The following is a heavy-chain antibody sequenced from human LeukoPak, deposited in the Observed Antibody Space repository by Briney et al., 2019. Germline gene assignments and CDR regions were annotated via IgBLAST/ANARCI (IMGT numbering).Heavy chain of an antibody. D-gene: IGHD3-3*01. CDR1: GFTFSSYA. V-gene: IGHV3-23*01. Sequence: GGSLRLSCAASGFTFSSYAMSWVRQAPGKGLEWVSAISGSGGSTYYADSVKGRFTISRDDYKNTLYLQMNSLRAEDTAVYYCAKVDGITIFEVFDYWGQGTLVTVSS. J-gene: IGHJ4*02. CDR2: ISGSGGST. CDR3: AKVDGITIFEVFDY.